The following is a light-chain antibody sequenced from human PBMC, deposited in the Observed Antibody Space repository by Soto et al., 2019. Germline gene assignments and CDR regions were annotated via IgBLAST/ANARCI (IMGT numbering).Light chain of an antibody. V-gene: IGKV4-1*01. J-gene: IGKJ2*01. CDR1: RSVLSNS. Sequence: DIVMTQFPESLAVSLGERATINCKSSRSVLSNSIAWYQQKPGQPPKLLIYWASTRESGVPDRFSGSGSGTDFTLTISSLQAEDVAVYYCQQYSSAPQTFGQGTKLEIK. CDR2: WAS. CDR3: QQYSSAPQT.